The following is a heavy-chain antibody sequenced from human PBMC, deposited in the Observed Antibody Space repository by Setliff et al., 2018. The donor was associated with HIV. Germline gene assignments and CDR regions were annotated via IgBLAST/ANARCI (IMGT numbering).Heavy chain of an antibody. CDR3: ARVASGYDYGWLDP. CDR1: GFTFRNYR. Sequence: GSLRLACAASGFTFRNYRMHWARQPPGKGLGWVARISSDGRSTTHADAVKGRFTISRDNAKNTLYLQMNSLRTEDTAVYYCARVASGYDYGWLDPWGQGTLVTVSS. CDR2: ISSDGRST. D-gene: IGHD5-12*01. J-gene: IGHJ5*02. V-gene: IGHV3-74*01.